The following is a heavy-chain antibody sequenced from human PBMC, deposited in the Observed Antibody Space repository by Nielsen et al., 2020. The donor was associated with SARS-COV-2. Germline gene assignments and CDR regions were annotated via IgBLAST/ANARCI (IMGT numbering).Heavy chain of an antibody. CDR1: GFTFSSYA. J-gene: IGHJ6*02. CDR2: IYSGGSST. CDR3: AKVGPDYYYYGMDV. Sequence: GESLKISCAASGFTFSSYAMSWVRQAPGKGLEWASVIYSGGSSTYYADSVKGRFTISRDNSKNTLYLQMNSLRAEDTAVYYCAKVGPDYYYYGMDVWGQGTTVTVSS. D-gene: IGHD3-16*01. V-gene: IGHV3-23*03.